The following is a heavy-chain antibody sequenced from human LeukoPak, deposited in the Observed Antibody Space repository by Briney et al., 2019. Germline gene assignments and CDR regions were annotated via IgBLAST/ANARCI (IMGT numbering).Heavy chain of an antibody. CDR1: GFMFDDYS. Sequence: GGSLRLSCAASGFMFDDYSMHWVRQAPGKGLEWVAGISWHSRSIGYADSVKGRFTISRDNAKNSVSLQMNSLRTEDTALYYCTKDLSSQWFTDIRHYGMNVWGQGTTVAVSS. J-gene: IGHJ6*02. D-gene: IGHD3-22*01. V-gene: IGHV3-9*01. CDR3: TKDLSSQWFTDIRHYGMNV. CDR2: ISWHSRSI.